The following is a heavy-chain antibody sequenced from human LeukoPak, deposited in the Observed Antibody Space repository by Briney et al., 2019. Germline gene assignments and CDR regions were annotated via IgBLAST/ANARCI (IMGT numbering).Heavy chain of an antibody. V-gene: IGHV1-46*01. D-gene: IGHD2-21*02. CDR1: GYTFTGYH. Sequence: GASVKVSCKASGYTFTGYHMHWVRQAPGQGLEWMGIISPSGGSTTYAQKFQGRVTMTGDTSTSTVYMELSSLRLEDTAVYYCARSRLLLDYWGQGTLVTVSS. J-gene: IGHJ4*02. CDR2: ISPSGGST. CDR3: ARSRLLLDY.